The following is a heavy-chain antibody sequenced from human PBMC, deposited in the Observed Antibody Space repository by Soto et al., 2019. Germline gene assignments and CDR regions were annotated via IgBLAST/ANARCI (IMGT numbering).Heavy chain of an antibody. Sequence: GGSLRLFCEASGFSFGSYALYWVRQPPGKGLEWVATVSYEGSIAYYSESVKGRFTISRDNSMHTIYLQMNSLRAEDSALYYCARDFDPTERDYYYYGMDVWGQGTRVTVSS. J-gene: IGHJ6*02. D-gene: IGHD3-9*01. CDR1: GFSFGSYA. CDR2: VSYEGSIA. CDR3: ARDFDPTERDYYYYGMDV. V-gene: IGHV3-30*03.